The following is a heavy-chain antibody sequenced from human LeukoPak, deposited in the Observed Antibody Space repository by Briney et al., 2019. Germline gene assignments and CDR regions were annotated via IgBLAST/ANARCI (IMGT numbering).Heavy chain of an antibody. J-gene: IGHJ4*02. CDR2: VYISGST. D-gene: IGHD4-17*01. CDR3: ARGSTVTSWYFDY. V-gene: IGHV4-61*02. CDR1: GGSISSDSYY. Sequence: PSETLSLTCTVSGGSISSDSYYWSWIRQPAGKGLEWIGRVYISGSTSYNPSLKSRVTISVDTSKNQFSLKLSSVTAADTAVYYCARGSTVTSWYFDYWGQGTLVTVSS.